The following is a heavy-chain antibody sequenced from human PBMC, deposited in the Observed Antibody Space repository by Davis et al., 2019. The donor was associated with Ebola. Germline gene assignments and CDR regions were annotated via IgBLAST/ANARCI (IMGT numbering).Heavy chain of an antibody. CDR2: IWSEGTDG. J-gene: IGHJ6*02. V-gene: IGHV3-30*02. CDR1: GFSFDAYA. CDR3: ARVQRAHCYYCAMDV. D-gene: IGHD4/OR15-4a*01. Sequence: GGSLRLSCEASGFSFDAYAMHWVRQAPGKGLEWVSSIWSEGTDGNYAYSVRGRFIISRDDSKNTLYLKMKRLRGEDTAVYYCARVQRAHCYYCAMDVWGQGTTVTVSS.